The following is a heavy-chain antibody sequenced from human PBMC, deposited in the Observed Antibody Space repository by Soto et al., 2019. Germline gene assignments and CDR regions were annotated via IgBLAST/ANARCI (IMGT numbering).Heavy chain of an antibody. Sequence: SETLSLTCTVSGGSISNYYWSWIRQPPGKRLEWIAHIYSSGSTHYNPSLKSRVTISLGPSENQLSLSLTSVTAADTAVYYCARHPPWHGDFDLWGPGTLGAVAS. CDR1: GGSISNYY. CDR3: ARHPPWHGDFDL. D-gene: IGHD5-12*01. CDR2: IYSSGST. J-gene: IGHJ4*02. V-gene: IGHV4-59*01.